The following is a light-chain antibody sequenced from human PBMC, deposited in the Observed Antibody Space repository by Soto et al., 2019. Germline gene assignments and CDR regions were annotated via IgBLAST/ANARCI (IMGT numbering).Light chain of an antibody. CDR3: MPVLQTPQS. CDR1: QSLLHRNGKNY. V-gene: IGKV2-28*01. CDR2: LGS. J-gene: IGKJ1*01. Sequence: DIVMTQSPLSLPVTPGEPASISCRSSQSLLHRNGKNYLDWYLQKPGQSPQLLIYLGSNRASGVPDRFSGSGSGTDFTLKISRVEAEDVGVYYCMPVLQTPQSFGQGTKVEIK.